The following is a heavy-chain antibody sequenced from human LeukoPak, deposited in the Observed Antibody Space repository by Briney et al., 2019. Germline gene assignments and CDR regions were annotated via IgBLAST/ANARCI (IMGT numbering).Heavy chain of an antibody. CDR1: GFTFRSFW. CDR2: IRYDGSNK. Sequence: GGSLRLSCAASGFTFRSFWMHWVRQAPGQGLEWVAFIRYDGSNKYYADSVKGRFTISRDNSKNTLYLQMNSLRAEDTAVYYCAKGVPAARFFDYWGQGTLVTVSS. J-gene: IGHJ4*02. D-gene: IGHD2-2*01. V-gene: IGHV3-30*02. CDR3: AKGVPAARFFDY.